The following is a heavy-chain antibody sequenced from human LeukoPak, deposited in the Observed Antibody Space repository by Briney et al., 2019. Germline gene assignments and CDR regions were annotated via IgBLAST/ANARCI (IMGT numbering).Heavy chain of an antibody. Sequence: ASVKVSCKASGYTFSDYYIQCVRQAPGDGLEWLGWMNVKTGATSSAQRFPGRFTMTRDTSIGTASMEFSSLTSDDTAVYYCARQSGTYWGLDYWGQGTLVTISS. CDR2: MNVKTGAT. V-gene: IGHV1-2*02. CDR3: ARQSGTYWGLDY. D-gene: IGHD1-26*01. CDR1: GYTFSDYY. J-gene: IGHJ4*02.